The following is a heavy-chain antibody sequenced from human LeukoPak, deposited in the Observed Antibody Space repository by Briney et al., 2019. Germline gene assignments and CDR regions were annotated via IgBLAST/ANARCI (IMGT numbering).Heavy chain of an antibody. V-gene: IGHV3-21*06. CDR3: ASYRYMDV. CDR2: ISSSSSYI. Sequence: NSGGSLRLSCAASGFTFSSYSMHWVRQAPGKGLEWVASISSSSSYIYYADSMKGRFTISRDNAKNSLYLQMNSLRAEDTAVYYCASYRYMDVWGKGTTVTVSS. J-gene: IGHJ6*03. CDR1: GFTFSSYS.